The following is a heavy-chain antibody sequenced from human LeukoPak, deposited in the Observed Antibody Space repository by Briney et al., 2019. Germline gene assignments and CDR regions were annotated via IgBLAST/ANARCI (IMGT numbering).Heavy chain of an antibody. J-gene: IGHJ6*02. CDR3: AKDSPLYSSSWYWPDYYYGMDV. CDR1: GFTFSDYY. CDR2: ISSSGSTV. Sequence: PGGSLRLSCAASGFTFSDYYMSWIRQAPGKGLEWVSYISSSGSTVYYADSVKGRFTISRDNAKNSLYLQMNSLRAEDTAVYYCAKDSPLYSSSWYWPDYYYGMDVWGQGTTVTVSS. D-gene: IGHD6-13*01. V-gene: IGHV3-11*01.